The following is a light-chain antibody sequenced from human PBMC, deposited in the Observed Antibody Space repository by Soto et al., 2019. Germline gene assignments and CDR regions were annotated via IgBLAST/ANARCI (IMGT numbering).Light chain of an antibody. V-gene: IGKV3-15*01. CDR1: QSLGDN. CDR3: QQYSNWPPWT. J-gene: IGKJ1*01. Sequence: EIVLTQSPATLAVSPGDTATPSCRASQSLGDNLAWYQQKPGQAPRLLIFRASTRATGVPARFRASGSGTEFPLTISGLLSEDFAIYYCQQYSNWPPWTFGPGTRVEIK. CDR2: RAS.